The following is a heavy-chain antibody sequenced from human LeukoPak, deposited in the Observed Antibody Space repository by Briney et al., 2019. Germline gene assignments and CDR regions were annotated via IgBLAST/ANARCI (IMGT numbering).Heavy chain of an antibody. CDR3: AKHRTVVTTLIDY. V-gene: IGHV3-23*01. CDR2: ISGSGGST. J-gene: IGHJ4*02. CDR1: ALTFTTDA. Sequence: GRSLRLSWAPAALTFTTDAMRCDSQAPGKGLEWVSAISGSGGSTYYADSVKGRFTISRDNSKNTLYLQMNSLRAEDTAVYYCAKHRTVVTTLIDYWGQGTLVTVSS. D-gene: IGHD4-23*01.